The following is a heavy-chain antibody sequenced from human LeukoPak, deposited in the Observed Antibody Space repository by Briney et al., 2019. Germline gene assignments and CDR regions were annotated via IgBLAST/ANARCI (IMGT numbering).Heavy chain of an antibody. CDR1: GFTFSSYG. V-gene: IGHV3-23*01. Sequence: GGSLRLSGAASGFTFSSYGMSWFRQSPGKGRESVSSISGGGGSTYYADSVKGRFTISRDNSTNTLYLQMNSMRAEATAVYYCAKDGASGSYQIDYWGQGTLVTVSS. J-gene: IGHJ4*02. D-gene: IGHD3-10*01. CDR3: AKDGASGSYQIDY. CDR2: ISGGGGST.